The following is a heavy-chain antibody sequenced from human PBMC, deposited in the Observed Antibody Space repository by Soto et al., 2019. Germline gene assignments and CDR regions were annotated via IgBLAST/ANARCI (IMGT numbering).Heavy chain of an antibody. V-gene: IGHV3-74*01. D-gene: IGHD3-16*01. CDR3: ARGRPGGFGGVTLSAPLFDY. CDR1: GFTFSSYW. CDR2: INSDGSST. Sequence: GGSLRLSCAASGFTFSSYWMHWVRQAPGKGLVWVSRINSDGSSTSYADSVKGRFTISRDNAKNTLYLQMNSLRAEDTAVYYCARGRPGGFGGVTLSAPLFDYWGQGTLVTVSS. J-gene: IGHJ4*02.